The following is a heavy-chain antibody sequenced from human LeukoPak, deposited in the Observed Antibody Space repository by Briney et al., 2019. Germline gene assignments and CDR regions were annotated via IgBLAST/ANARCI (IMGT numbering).Heavy chain of an antibody. V-gene: IGHV3-23*01. D-gene: IGHD3-10*01. CDR3: AKDTRRASWY. J-gene: IGHJ4*02. Sequence: GGSLRLSCEVSGFSFNDYGIHWVRQAPGKGLEWVSAISGSGGSTYYADSVKGRFTISRDNSKNTLYLQMNSLRAEDTAVYYCAKDTRRASWYWGQGTLVTVSS. CDR2: ISGSGGST. CDR1: GFSFNDYG.